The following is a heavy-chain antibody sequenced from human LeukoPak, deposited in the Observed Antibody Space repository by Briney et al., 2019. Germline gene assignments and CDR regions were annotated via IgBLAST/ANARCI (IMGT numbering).Heavy chain of an antibody. Sequence: SETLSLTCAVYDGSFSGYYWNWIRQPPGKGLEWIGEINHSGSTNYNPSLKSRVTISVDTSKNQFSLKLSSVTAADTAVYYCARLSSLANIAARGRTWLDPWGQGSLVTVSS. CDR3: ARLSSLANIAARGRTWLDP. V-gene: IGHV4-34*01. CDR2: INHSGST. CDR1: DGSFSGYY. D-gene: IGHD6-6*01. J-gene: IGHJ5*02.